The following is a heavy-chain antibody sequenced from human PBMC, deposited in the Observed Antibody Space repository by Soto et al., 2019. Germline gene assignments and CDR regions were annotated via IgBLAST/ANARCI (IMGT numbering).Heavy chain of an antibody. CDR3: ARGVRDYYDSSGYYFDY. V-gene: IGHV3-20*04. D-gene: IGHD3-22*01. Sequence: GGSLRLSCAASGFTFDDYGMSWVRQAPGKGLEWVSGINWNGGSTGYADSVKGRFTISRDNAKNSLYLQMNSLRAEDTALYYCARGVRDYYDSSGYYFDYWGQGTLVTVSS. J-gene: IGHJ4*02. CDR1: GFTFDDYG. CDR2: INWNGGST.